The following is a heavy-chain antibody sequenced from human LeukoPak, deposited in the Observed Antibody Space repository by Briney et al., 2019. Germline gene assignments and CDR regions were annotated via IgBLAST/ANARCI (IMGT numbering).Heavy chain of an antibody. CDR1: GYTFTSYG. J-gene: IGHJ3*02. Sequence: ASVKVSCKASGYTFTSYGISWVRQAPGQGLEWMGWISAYNGNTNYAQKLQGRVTMTTDTSTSTAYMGLRSLRSDDTAVYYCARSNYYDSSQNDAFDIWGQGTMVTVSS. D-gene: IGHD3-22*01. CDR2: ISAYNGNT. CDR3: ARSNYYDSSQNDAFDI. V-gene: IGHV1-18*01.